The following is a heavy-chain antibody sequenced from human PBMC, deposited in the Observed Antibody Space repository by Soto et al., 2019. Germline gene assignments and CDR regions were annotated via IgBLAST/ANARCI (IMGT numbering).Heavy chain of an antibody. D-gene: IGHD2-8*01. J-gene: IGHJ6*02. Sequence: SETLSLTCTVSGGSISPYYWSWIRQPPEKGLEWIGNIYYIGNSNYNPSLKSRVTISLDTSKNQFSLKLSSVTAPDTAVYYCARGGKYCTNGVCSFYGMDVWGQGTTVTVS. CDR1: GGSISPYY. CDR3: ARGGKYCTNGVCSFYGMDV. CDR2: IYYIGNS. V-gene: IGHV4-59*08.